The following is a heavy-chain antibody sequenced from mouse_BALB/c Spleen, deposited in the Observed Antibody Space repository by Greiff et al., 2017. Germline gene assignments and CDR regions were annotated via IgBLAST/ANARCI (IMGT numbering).Heavy chain of an antibody. V-gene: IGHV1S81*02. D-gene: IGHD1-2*01. Sequence: VQGVESGAELVKPGASVKLSCKASGYTFTSYYMYWVKQRPGQGLEWIGEINPSNGGTNFNEKFKSKATLTVDKSSSTAYMQLSSLTSEDSAVYYCALLRLRGYWGQGTTLTVSS. CDR2: INPSNGGT. CDR3: ALLRLRGY. CDR1: GYTFTSYY. J-gene: IGHJ2*01.